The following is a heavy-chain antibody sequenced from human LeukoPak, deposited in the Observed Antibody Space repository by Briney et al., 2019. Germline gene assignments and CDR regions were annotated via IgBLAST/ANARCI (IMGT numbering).Heavy chain of an antibody. D-gene: IGHD3-22*01. V-gene: IGHV3-9*01. Sequence: PGGSLRLSCAASGFTFDDYAMHWVRQAPGKGLEWVSGISWNSGSIGYADSVKGRFTISRDNAKNSLYLQMNSLRAEDTALYYCAKGGSGYPRYYFDYWGQGTLVTVSS. CDR2: ISWNSGSI. J-gene: IGHJ4*02. CDR1: GFTFDDYA. CDR3: AKGGSGYPRYYFDY.